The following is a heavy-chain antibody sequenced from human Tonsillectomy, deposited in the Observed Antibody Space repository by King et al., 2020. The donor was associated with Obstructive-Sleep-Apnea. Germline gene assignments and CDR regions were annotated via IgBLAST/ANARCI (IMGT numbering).Heavy chain of an antibody. CDR1: GGSISSSSYY. D-gene: IGHD4-17*01. J-gene: IGHJ2*01. CDR3: ARRVRYGQNWYFDL. CDR2: IYYSGST. V-gene: IGHV4-39*01. Sequence: QLQESGPGLVKPSQTLSLTCTVSGGSISSSSYYWGWIRQPPGKWLEWIGSIYYSGSTYYNPSLKSRVTISVDTSKNQFSLQLSSLTAADTAVYYCARRVRYGQNWYFDLWGRGTLVTVSS.